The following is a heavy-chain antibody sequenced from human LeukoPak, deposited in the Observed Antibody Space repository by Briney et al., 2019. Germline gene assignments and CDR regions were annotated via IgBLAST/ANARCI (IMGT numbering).Heavy chain of an antibody. CDR1: GGSISSYY. V-gene: IGHV4-34*01. CDR3: ARGLDTAIDP. Sequence: SETLSLTCTVSGGSISSYYWSWIRQPPGKGLEWIGEINHSGSTNYNPSLKSRVTISVDTSKNQFSLKLSSVTAADTAVYYCARGLDTAIDPWGQGTLVTVSS. J-gene: IGHJ5*02. D-gene: IGHD5-18*01. CDR2: INHSGST.